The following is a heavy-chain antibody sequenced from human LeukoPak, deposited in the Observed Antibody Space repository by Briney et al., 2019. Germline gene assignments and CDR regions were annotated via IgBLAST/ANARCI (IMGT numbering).Heavy chain of an antibody. CDR3: ARSGNSWYYFDY. Sequence: ASVKVSCKASGYTFTSYYMHWVRQAPGQGLEWIGIINPSGGSTTYAQKFQGRVTMTRDTSTSTVYMELSSLRSEDTAVYYCARSGNSWYYFDYWGQGTLVTVSS. CDR1: GYTFTSYY. D-gene: IGHD6-13*01. J-gene: IGHJ4*02. V-gene: IGHV1-46*01. CDR2: INPSGGST.